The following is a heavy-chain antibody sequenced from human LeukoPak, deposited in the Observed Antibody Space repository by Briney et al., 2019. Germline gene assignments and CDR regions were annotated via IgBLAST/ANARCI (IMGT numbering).Heavy chain of an antibody. Sequence: GGSLRLSCAASGFTFSSYAMHWVRQAPGKGLEWVAVISYDGSNKYYADSVKGRFTISRDNSKNTLYLQMNSLRAEDTAVYYCARDQWTIVVVPAPGYWGQGTLVTVSS. CDR3: ARDQWTIVVVPAPGY. J-gene: IGHJ4*02. CDR1: GFTFSSYA. D-gene: IGHD2-2*01. CDR2: ISYDGSNK. V-gene: IGHV3-30-3*01.